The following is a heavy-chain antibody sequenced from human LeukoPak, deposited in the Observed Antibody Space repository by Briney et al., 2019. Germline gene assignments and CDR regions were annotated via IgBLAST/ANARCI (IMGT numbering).Heavy chain of an antibody. J-gene: IGHJ4*02. CDR1: GFTFSSYD. V-gene: IGHV3-13*01. Sequence: PGGSLTLSCEASGFTFSSYDMYWVRQPSGKGLEWVSSIGAAGDTYYPDSVKGRFTISRENGRNSLYLQMNSLRADDTAVYFCARQMTSTRLFDSWGQGTLVTVSS. CDR2: IGAAGDT. D-gene: IGHD5/OR15-5a*01. CDR3: ARQMTSTRLFDS.